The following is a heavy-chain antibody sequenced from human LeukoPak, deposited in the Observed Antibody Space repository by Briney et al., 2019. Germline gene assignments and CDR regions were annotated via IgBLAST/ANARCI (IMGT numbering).Heavy chain of an antibody. J-gene: IGHJ4*02. CDR3: ARGRFFSSYSESSDY. Sequence: PGGALSLSCAASVFTFSSYSMNWGRQAPGKGLEWGSYISSSRGTIYYADSLKGGFTNSRANAKNSLYLQMNSLRAEDTAVYYCARGRFFSSYSESSDYWSQGTLVTVSS. D-gene: IGHD1-26*01. V-gene: IGHV3-48*01. CDR2: ISSSRGTI. CDR1: VFTFSSYS.